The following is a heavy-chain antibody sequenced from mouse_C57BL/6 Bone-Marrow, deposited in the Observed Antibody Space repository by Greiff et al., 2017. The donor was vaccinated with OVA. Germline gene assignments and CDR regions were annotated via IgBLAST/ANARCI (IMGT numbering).Heavy chain of an antibody. Sequence: VQLQQSGAELINPGASVPLSCQATGYPFTGYWIEWVKQRPGHGLEWIGEILPGSGSTNYNEKFKGKATFTADTSSNTAYMQLSSLTTEDSAIYYCARPTVVAEDWFAYWGQGTLVTVSA. CDR1: GYPFTGYW. D-gene: IGHD1-1*01. CDR3: ARPTVVAEDWFAY. V-gene: IGHV1-9*01. J-gene: IGHJ3*01. CDR2: ILPGSGST.